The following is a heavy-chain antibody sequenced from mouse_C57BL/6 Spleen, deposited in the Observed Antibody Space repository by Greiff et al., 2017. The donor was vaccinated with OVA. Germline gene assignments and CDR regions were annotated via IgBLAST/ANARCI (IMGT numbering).Heavy chain of an antibody. CDR3: APDSSVSRGGFAY. D-gene: IGHD3-2*02. CDR1: GFNIKDYY. V-gene: IGHV14-2*01. Sequence: EVKLVESGAELVKPGASVKLSCTASGFNIKDYYMHWVKQRTEQGLEWIGRIDPEDGETKYAPKFQGKATITADTSSNTAYLQLSSLTSEDTAVYYCAPDSSVSRGGFAYWGQGTLVTVSA. J-gene: IGHJ3*01. CDR2: IDPEDGET.